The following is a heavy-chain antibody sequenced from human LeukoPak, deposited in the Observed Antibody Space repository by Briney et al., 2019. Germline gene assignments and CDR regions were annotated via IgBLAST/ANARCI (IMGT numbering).Heavy chain of an antibody. CDR2: IIPIFGTA. D-gene: IGHD3-22*01. CDR3: AREKVPYYYDSSGSYYFDY. J-gene: IGHJ4*02. V-gene: IGHV1-69*05. CDR1: GYTFTSYD. Sequence: GASVKVSCKASGYTFTSYDINWVRQATGQGLEWMGGIIPIFGTANYAQKFQGRVTITTDESTSTAYMELSSLRSEDTAVYYCAREKVPYYYDSSGSYYFDYWGQGTLVTVSS.